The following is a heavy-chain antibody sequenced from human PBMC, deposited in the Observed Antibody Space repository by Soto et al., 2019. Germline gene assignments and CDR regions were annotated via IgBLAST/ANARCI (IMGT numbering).Heavy chain of an antibody. CDR2: ISFDGSYK. Sequence: QVQLVESGGGVVQPGRSLRLSCAGSGFTFSTYGIHWVRQAPGKGLEWVAVISFDGSYKYYADSVKGRFTVSRDNSKNTLYLQMSSRIAEDTAVYYCAKDWAPSSAAYYFDYWCQGTLVTVSS. V-gene: IGHV3-30*18. D-gene: IGHD6-19*01. CDR3: AKDWAPSSAAYYFDY. J-gene: IGHJ4*02. CDR1: GFTFSTYG.